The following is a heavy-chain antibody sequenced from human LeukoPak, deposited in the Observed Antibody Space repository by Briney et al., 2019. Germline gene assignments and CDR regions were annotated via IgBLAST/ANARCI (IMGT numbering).Heavy chain of an antibody. CDR2: IIPILGIA. Sequence: SVKVSCKASGGTFSSYAISWVRQAPGQGLEWMGRIIPILGIANYAQKFQGRVTITADKSTSTAYMELSSLRSEDTAVYYCARGTDGYNYANDYWAREPWSPSPQ. CDR3: ARGTDGYNYANDY. D-gene: IGHD5-24*01. J-gene: IGHJ4*02. CDR1: GGTFSSYA. V-gene: IGHV1-69*04.